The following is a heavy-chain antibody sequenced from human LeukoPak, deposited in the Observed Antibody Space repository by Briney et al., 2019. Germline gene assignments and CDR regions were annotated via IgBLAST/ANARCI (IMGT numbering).Heavy chain of an antibody. Sequence: GGSLRLSCAASGFTFSIYAVSWVRQAPGKGLEWVSLISGSGGSSYYADSVKGRFTISRDNSKNTLYLQMNSLRAEDTAVYYCARDRRYCSGGSCSVWGQGTLVTVSS. CDR3: ARDRRYCSGGSCSV. V-gene: IGHV3-23*01. J-gene: IGHJ4*02. CDR1: GFTFSIYA. D-gene: IGHD2-15*01. CDR2: ISGSGGSS.